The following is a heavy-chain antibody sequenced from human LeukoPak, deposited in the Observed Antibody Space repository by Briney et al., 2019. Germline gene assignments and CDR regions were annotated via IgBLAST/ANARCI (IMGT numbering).Heavy chain of an antibody. J-gene: IGHJ4*02. CDR2: INWNGGST. CDR3: ARWSYCGSGSYRYYFDY. Sequence: GGSLRLSCAASGFTFDDYGMSWVRQAPGKGLEWVSGINWNGGSTGYADSVKGRFTISRDNAKNSLYLQMNSLRAEDTALYYCARWSYCGSGSYRYYFDYWGQGTLVTVSS. V-gene: IGHV3-20*04. D-gene: IGHD3-10*01. CDR1: GFTFDDYG.